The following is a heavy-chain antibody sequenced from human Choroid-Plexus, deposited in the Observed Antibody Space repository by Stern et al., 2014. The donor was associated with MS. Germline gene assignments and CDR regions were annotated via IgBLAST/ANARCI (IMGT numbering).Heavy chain of an antibody. J-gene: IGHJ4*02. CDR3: VRDNYGTDY. V-gene: IGHV3-74*01. Sequence: EVQLVESGGDFVQPGGSLRLSCAASGFIFSNYGMQWVRQAPGKGLVWGSHINRDGSSTNYAASVKGRFTTSRDNAKNTLYLQMDDLRAEDTAVYFCVRDNYGTDYWGQGTLVTVSS. D-gene: IGHD3-16*01. CDR1: GFIFSNYG. CDR2: INRDGSST.